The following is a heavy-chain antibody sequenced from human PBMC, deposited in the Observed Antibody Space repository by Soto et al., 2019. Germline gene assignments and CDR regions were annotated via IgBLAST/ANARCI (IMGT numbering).Heavy chain of an antibody. V-gene: IGHV4-59*02. D-gene: IGHD4-4*01. CDR1: CGTVTSYY. CDR3: ARGTDYTQIASYHYGLDF. Sequence: SVPLSLTSSVSCGTVTSYYGSWIRQTPGKGLEWIGYIYYSGSTSYNPSLKSRVTISVDMSKTQLSLTLASVTAADTAVYYCARGTDYTQIASYHYGLDFWGQGTTVIVSS. J-gene: IGHJ6*02. CDR2: IYYSGST.